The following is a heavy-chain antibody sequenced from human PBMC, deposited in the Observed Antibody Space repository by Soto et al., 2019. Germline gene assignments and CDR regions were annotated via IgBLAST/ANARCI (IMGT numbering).Heavy chain of an antibody. D-gene: IGHD5-18*01. CDR3: ARVRKEQVGGYNYYGMDV. CDR1: GGSIRSYY. J-gene: IGHJ6*02. CDR2: ISHSGST. V-gene: IGHV4-59*01. Sequence: PSETLSLTCIVSGGSIRSYYWSWIRQPPGKGLDWIGYISHSGSTDYNPSLNNRATISVDTSKNEFSLRLSSMTAADTAVYYCARVRKEQVGGYNYYGMDVWGQGTTVTVSS.